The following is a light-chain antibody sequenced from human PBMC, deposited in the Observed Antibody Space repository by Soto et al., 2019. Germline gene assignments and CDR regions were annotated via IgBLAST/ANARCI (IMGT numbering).Light chain of an antibody. CDR2: KIS. CDR3: MQPTLFPFS. Sequence: DVVLTQTPLSSPVTLGQPASISCKSSQSLVHNDGNTYLNWFLQRPGQPPRRLIYKISNRFSGVPDRFSGSGAGTDFTLKISRVEAEDVGVYYCMQPTLFPFSFGQGTRLEIK. J-gene: IGKJ5*01. V-gene: IGKV2-24*01. CDR1: QSLVHNDGNTY.